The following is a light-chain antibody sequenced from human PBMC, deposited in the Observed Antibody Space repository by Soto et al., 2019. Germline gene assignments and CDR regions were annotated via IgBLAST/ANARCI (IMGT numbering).Light chain of an antibody. J-gene: IGLJ3*02. CDR2: DVN. CDR1: SSDIGGYKF. Sequence: QPVLTQPASVSGSPGQSITISCTGTSSDIGGYKFVSWLQQHTGKAPKSMIYDVNNRTPGVSNRFSGSKSGNTASLTISGLQAEDEAYYYCSSYSSTSTWVFGGGTKLTVL. V-gene: IGLV2-14*01. CDR3: SSYSSTSTWV.